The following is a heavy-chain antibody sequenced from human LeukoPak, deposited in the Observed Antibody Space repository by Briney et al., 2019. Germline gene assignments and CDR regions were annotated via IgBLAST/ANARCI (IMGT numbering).Heavy chain of an antibody. CDR1: GGSISSSSYY. J-gene: IGHJ3*02. CDR2: IYYSGST. V-gene: IGHV4-39*01. Sequence: SETLSLTCTVSGGSISSSSYYWGWIRQPPGKGLEWIGSIYYSGSTYYNPSLKSRVTTSVDTSKNQFSLKLSSVTAADTAVYYCASTYYGGDCYDDAFDIWGQGTMVTVSS. D-gene: IGHD2-21*02. CDR3: ASTYYGGDCYDDAFDI.